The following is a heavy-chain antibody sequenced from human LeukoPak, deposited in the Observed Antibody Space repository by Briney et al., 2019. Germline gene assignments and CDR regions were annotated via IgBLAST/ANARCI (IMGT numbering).Heavy chain of an antibody. J-gene: IGHJ4*02. Sequence: ASVKVSCKASGYTFTSYDINWVRQATGQGLEWMGWMNPNSGNTGYAQKFQGRVTMTRDTSISTAYMELSRLRSDDTAVYYCSLSWGSGYYSIDYWGQGTLVTVSS. CDR3: SLSWGSGYYSIDY. CDR1: GYTFTSYD. D-gene: IGHD3-22*01. V-gene: IGHV1-8*01. CDR2: MNPNSGNT.